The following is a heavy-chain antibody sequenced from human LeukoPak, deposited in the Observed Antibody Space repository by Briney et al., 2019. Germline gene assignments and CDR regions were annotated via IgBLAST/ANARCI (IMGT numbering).Heavy chain of an antibody. J-gene: IGHJ3*02. V-gene: IGHV3-30*03. CDR2: ISYDGSNK. Sequence: GGSLRLSCAASGFTFSSYSMNWVRQAPGKGLEWVAVISYDGSNKYYADSVKGRFTISRDNSKNTLYLQMNSLRAEDTAVYYCARGDYGAFDIWGQGTMVTVSS. D-gene: IGHD4/OR15-4a*01. CDR1: GFTFSSYS. CDR3: ARGDYGAFDI.